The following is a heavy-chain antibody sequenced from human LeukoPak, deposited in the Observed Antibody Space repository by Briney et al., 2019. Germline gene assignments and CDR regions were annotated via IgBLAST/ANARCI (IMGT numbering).Heavy chain of an antibody. V-gene: IGHV3-7*03. D-gene: IGHD2-15*01. J-gene: IGHJ4*02. CDR3: ARDHGRYCSGGSCYFGGFFEY. CDR2: IKQDGSEK. Sequence: GGSLRLSCAASGFTFSNYWMSWVRQAPGKGLEWVANIKQDGSEKYYVDSVKGRFTISRDNAKNSLYLQMNSLRAEDTAVYYCARDHGRYCSGGSCYFGGFFEYWGQGPLGTLSS. CDR1: GFTFSNYW.